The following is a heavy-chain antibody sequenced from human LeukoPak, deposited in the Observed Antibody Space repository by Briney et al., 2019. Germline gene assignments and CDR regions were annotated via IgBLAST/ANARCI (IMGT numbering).Heavy chain of an antibody. V-gene: IGHV1-2*02. Sequence: GSVKVSCKASGYTFTGYYFHWVRQAPGQGLEWMGWINPNSGGTNYAQKFQGRVTMTRDTSISTAYMELSRLRSDDTAVYYCAGYSGSYLVLGTFDIWGQGTMVTVSS. CDR1: GYTFTGYY. D-gene: IGHD1-26*01. CDR3: AGYSGSYLVLGTFDI. J-gene: IGHJ3*02. CDR2: INPNSGGT.